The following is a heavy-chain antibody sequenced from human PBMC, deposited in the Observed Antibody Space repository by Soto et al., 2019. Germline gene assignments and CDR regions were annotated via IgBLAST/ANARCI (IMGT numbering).Heavy chain of an antibody. CDR3: ARGSRRAYSNPDKKGAFDI. CDR2: INHSGST. D-gene: IGHD4-4*01. CDR1: GGSFRGYY. V-gene: IGHV4-34*01. Sequence: QVQLQQWGAGLLKPSETLSLTCAVYGGSFRGYYWSWIRQPPGKGLEWIGEINHSGSTNYNPSLKSRVTISVDTSKTQCSLKLSSVTAADTAVYYCARGSRRAYSNPDKKGAFDIWGQGTMVTVSS. J-gene: IGHJ3*02.